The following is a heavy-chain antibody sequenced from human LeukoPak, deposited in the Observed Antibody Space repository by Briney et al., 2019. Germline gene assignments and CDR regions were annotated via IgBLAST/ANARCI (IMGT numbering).Heavy chain of an antibody. Sequence: GEAPQLPCKGSGYRFTDYWIAWVRQMPGKGLEWMGIINPHDSDTRYSPSFQAQVTISADKSINTAYLQWSSLKASDTAMYYCARQGATRRGYDAFDIWGQGTMVTVSS. V-gene: IGHV5-51*01. CDR2: INPHDSDT. D-gene: IGHD1-26*01. J-gene: IGHJ3*02. CDR1: GYRFTDYW. CDR3: ARQGATRRGYDAFDI.